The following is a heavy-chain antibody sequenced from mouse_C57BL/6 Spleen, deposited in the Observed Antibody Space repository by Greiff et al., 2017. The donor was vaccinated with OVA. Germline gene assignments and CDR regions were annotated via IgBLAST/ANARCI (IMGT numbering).Heavy chain of an antibody. D-gene: IGHD3-2*02. CDR3: ARGSGYQGYYAMDY. CDR2: INPNNGGT. Sequence: EVQLQQSGPELVKPGASVKMSCKASGYTFTDYNMHWVKQSHGKSLEWIGYINPNNGGTSYNQKFKGKATLTVNKSSSTAYMELRSLTSEDSAVYYCARGSGYQGYYAMDYWGQGTSVTVSS. V-gene: IGHV1-22*01. J-gene: IGHJ4*01. CDR1: GYTFTDYN.